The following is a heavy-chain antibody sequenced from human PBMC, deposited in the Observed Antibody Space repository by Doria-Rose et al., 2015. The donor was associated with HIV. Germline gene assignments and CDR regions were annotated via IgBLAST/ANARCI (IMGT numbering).Heavy chain of an antibody. Sequence: QVTLKESGPVLVKPTETLTLTCTVSGVSLSSPGMGVSWIRQPPGKALEWLANIFSDDERSYTTSLQSRLNISRSTAKSQVVLTMTDMDPVDTATYYCARIKSSRWYHKYYFDFWGQGTLVIVSA. D-gene: IGHD6-13*01. J-gene: IGHJ4*02. CDR3: ARIKSSRWYHKYYFDF. CDR1: GVSLSSPGMG. V-gene: IGHV2-26*01. CDR2: IFSDDER.